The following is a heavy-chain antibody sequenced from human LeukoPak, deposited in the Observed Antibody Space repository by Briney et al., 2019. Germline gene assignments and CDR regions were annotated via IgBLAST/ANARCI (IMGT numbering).Heavy chain of an antibody. CDR1: GYTFTNYY. Sequence: ASVKVSCKASGYTFTNYYIHWVRQAPGQGLEWMGIINPGGSSTSYAQKFQGRVTMTRDTSTSTAYMELSRLRSDDTAVYYCARDYGYWGQGTLVTVSS. D-gene: IGHD3-10*01. CDR3: ARDYGY. V-gene: IGHV1-46*01. CDR2: INPGGSST. J-gene: IGHJ4*02.